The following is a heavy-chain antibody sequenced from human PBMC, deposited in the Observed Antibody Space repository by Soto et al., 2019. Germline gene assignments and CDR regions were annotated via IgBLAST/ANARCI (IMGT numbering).Heavy chain of an antibody. J-gene: IGHJ6*02. D-gene: IGHD3-3*01. CDR2: IIHSGST. Sequence: QVQLQQWGAGLLKPSETLSLTCAVYGGSFSGYYWSWIRQPPGKGLEWIGEIIHSGSTNYNPSLKSRVTISVDTSKNQFSLKLSSVTAADTAVYYCARGRRNFWSGYYYYYYGMDVWGQGTTVTVSS. V-gene: IGHV4-34*01. CDR1: GGSFSGYY. CDR3: ARGRRNFWSGYYYYYYGMDV.